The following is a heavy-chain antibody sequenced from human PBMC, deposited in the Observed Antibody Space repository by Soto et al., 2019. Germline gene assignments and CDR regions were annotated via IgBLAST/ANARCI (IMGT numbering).Heavy chain of an antibody. CDR2: ISGSDDRT. V-gene: IGHV3-23*01. Sequence: EVQLLESGGGLEQPGGSLRLSCVASGFTFSNYAMNWIRQAPGKGLEWVSSISGSDDRTFFADSVKGRFTISRDNSKDTVFLQMNNLSGEDTALYYCTKGGRGIDIFFDSWGQGTLVSVSS. J-gene: IGHJ4*02. CDR3: TKGGRGIDIFFDS. CDR1: GFTFSNYA. D-gene: IGHD3-9*01.